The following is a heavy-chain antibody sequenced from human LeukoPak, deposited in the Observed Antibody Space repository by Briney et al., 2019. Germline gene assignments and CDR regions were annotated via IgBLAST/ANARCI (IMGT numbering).Heavy chain of an antibody. CDR1: GYTFTNYG. D-gene: IGHD6-19*01. J-gene: IGHJ3*01. V-gene: IGHV1-18*01. CDR3: ARDTRIEQWLVGDAFDL. CDR2: ISAFNGDT. Sequence: ASVKVSCKASGYTFTNYGISWVRQAPGQGLEWMGWISAFNGDTNYAQKLQGRVTMTTDTSTSTAYVELRSLKSDDTAVYYCARDTRIEQWLVGDAFDLWGQGTMVTVSP.